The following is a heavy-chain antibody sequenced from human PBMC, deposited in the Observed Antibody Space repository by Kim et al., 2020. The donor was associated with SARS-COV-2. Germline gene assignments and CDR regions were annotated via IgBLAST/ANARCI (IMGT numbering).Heavy chain of an antibody. Sequence: LSLTCAASGFTFSTNGMHWVRQAPGKGLEWVAVIYYDGSEKYYADSVKGRFTISRDNSKNTLYLQMNSVRAEDTALYFCTSVSRSGSHTAYFDYWGQGTLVTVSS. D-gene: IGHD1-26*01. V-gene: IGHV3-33*01. CDR2: IYYDGSEK. CDR3: TSVSRSGSHTAYFDY. CDR1: GFTFSTNG. J-gene: IGHJ4*02.